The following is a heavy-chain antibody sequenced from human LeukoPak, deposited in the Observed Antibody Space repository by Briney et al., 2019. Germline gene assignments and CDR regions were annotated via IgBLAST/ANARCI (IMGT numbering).Heavy chain of an antibody. D-gene: IGHD5-18*01. CDR1: GFTFSSYA. Sequence: PGGSLRLSCAASGFTFSSYAMSWVRQAPGKGLEWVSAISGSGGSTYYADSVKGRFTISRDNSKNTLYLQMNSLRAEDTAVYYCARTRSPLLLDTAMVDAFDIWGQGTMVTVSS. J-gene: IGHJ3*02. CDR3: ARTRSPLLLDTAMVDAFDI. CDR2: ISGSGGST. V-gene: IGHV3-23*01.